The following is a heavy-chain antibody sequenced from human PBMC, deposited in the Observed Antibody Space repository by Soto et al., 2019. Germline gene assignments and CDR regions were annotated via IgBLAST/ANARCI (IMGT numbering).Heavy chain of an antibody. CDR1: GGSFSGYY. D-gene: IGHD5-12*01. V-gene: IGHV4-34*01. J-gene: IGHJ4*02. CDR2: INHSGST. Sequence: SETLSLTCAVYGGSFSGYYWSWIRQPPGRGLEWIGEINHSGSTNYNPSLKSRVTISVDTSKNQFSLTVTSVTAADTAVYYCARRIVATETFDDWGQGTLVTVSS. CDR3: ARRIVATETFDD.